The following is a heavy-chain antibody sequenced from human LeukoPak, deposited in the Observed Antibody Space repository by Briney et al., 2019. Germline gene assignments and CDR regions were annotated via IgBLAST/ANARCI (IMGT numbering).Heavy chain of an antibody. D-gene: IGHD3-22*01. CDR2: IIPIFGTA. CDR1: GGTFSRYA. V-gene: IGHV1-69*05. Sequence: SVKVSCKASGGTFSRYAISWVRQAPGQGLEWMGGIIPIFGTANYAQKFQGRVTITTDESTSTAYMELSSLRSEDTAVYYCADVDDSKNWGQGTLVTVSS. CDR3: ADVDDSKN. J-gene: IGHJ4*02.